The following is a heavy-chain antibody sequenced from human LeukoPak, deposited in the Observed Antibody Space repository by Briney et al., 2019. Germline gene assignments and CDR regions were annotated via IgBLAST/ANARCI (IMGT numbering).Heavy chain of an antibody. Sequence: SETLSLTCTVSGGSMSSSYWSWIRQPAGKGLEWIGRVYTTGGTNYNPSLRSRVTMSIDTSKNQFSLRFNSVTAADTAVYFCTRGTGDSSGYSSYLDYWGQGIMVTVSS. CDR1: GGSMSSSY. CDR2: VYTTGGT. CDR3: TRGTGDSSGYSSYLDY. V-gene: IGHV4-4*07. D-gene: IGHD3-22*01. J-gene: IGHJ4*02.